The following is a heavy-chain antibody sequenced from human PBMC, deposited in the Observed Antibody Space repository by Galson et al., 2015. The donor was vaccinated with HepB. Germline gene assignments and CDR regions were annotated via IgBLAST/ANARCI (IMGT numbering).Heavy chain of an antibody. CDR3: ARVGVTPYYYYGMDV. CDR2: ISSSSSTI. D-gene: IGHD2-21*02. V-gene: IGHV3-48*04. CDR1: GFTFSSYS. J-gene: IGHJ6*02. Sequence: SLRLSCAASGFTFSSYSMNWVRQAPGKGLEWVSYISSSSSTIYYADSVKGRFTISRDNAKNSLYLQMNSLRAEDTAVYYCARVGVTPYYYYGMDVWGQGTTVTVSS.